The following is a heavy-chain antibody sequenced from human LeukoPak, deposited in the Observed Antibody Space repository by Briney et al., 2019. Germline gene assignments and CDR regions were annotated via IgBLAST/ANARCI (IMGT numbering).Heavy chain of an antibody. J-gene: IGHJ5*01. V-gene: IGHV3-21*01. CDR3: ARDFPSRFGEGFDF. CDR2: ISSSSTYI. CDR1: GFIFSSFS. D-gene: IGHD3-10*01. Sequence: PGGSLRLSCAASGFIFSSFSMSWVRQVPGKGLEWVSSISSSSTYIFYADSVKGRFSISRDDAKNSLYLQMNSLRAEDTAVYYCARDFPSRFGEGFDFWGQGTLVTVSS.